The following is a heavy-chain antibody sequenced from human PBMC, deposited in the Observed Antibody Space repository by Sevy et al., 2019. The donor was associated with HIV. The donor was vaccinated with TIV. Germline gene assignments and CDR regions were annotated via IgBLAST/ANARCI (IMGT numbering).Heavy chain of an antibody. CDR2: INSDGSST. Sequence: GGSLRLSCAASGFTFSSYWMHWVRQAPGKGLVWVSRINSDGSSTSYADSVKGRFTISRDNAKNTPYLQMNSLRAEDTAVYYCARASLVLRYFDWLPTSNWFDPWGQGTLVTVSS. J-gene: IGHJ5*02. D-gene: IGHD3-9*01. CDR3: ARASLVLRYFDWLPTSNWFDP. CDR1: GFTFSSYW. V-gene: IGHV3-74*01.